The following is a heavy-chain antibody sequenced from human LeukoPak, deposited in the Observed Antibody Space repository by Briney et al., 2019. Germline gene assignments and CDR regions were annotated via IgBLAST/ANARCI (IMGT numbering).Heavy chain of an antibody. Sequence: SVKVSCKASGGTFSSHAISWVRQAPGQGLEWMGRIIPIFDTAKYAQKFQGRVTITTDESTSTAYMELSSLRSEDTAVYYCAREVSDTAMGLFDYWGQGTLVTVSS. J-gene: IGHJ4*02. CDR2: IIPIFDTA. V-gene: IGHV1-69*05. D-gene: IGHD5-18*01. CDR1: GGTFSSHA. CDR3: AREVSDTAMGLFDY.